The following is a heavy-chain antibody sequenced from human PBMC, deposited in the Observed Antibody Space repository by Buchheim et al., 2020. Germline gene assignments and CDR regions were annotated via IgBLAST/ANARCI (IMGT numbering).Heavy chain of an antibody. D-gene: IGHD3-10*01. Sequence: EVQLVESGGGLVKPGGSLRLSCAASGFTFSNAWMNWVRQAAGKGLVWVGRIKSKTEGGTTDFAARAKGRFTIPRDDSENTLYLQMNSLKTEDTAVYYCTTGPGFSYGSGALEYWGQG. V-gene: IGHV3-15*07. CDR3: TTGPGFSYGSGALEY. CDR1: GFTFSNAW. CDR2: IKSKTEGGTT. J-gene: IGHJ4*02.